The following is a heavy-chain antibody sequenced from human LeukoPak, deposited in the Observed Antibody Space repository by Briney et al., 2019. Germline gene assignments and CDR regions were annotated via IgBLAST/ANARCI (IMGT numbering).Heavy chain of an antibody. Sequence: ASVKVSCKVSGYTLTELSMHWVRQAPGKGLEWMGGFDPEDGETIYAQKFQGRVTMTEDTSTDTAYMELSSLRSEDTAVYYCATRYCSSTSCWFDPWGQGTLVTVPS. D-gene: IGHD2-2*01. CDR3: ATRYCSSTSCWFDP. V-gene: IGHV1-24*01. CDR1: GYTLTELS. J-gene: IGHJ5*02. CDR2: FDPEDGET.